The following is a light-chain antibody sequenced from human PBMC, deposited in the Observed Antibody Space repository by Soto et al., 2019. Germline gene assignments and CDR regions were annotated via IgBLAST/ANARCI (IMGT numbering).Light chain of an antibody. CDR2: GAS. V-gene: IGKV3-20*01. CDR3: QQYGGSAT. CDR1: QSVSNSY. Sequence: EIVLTQSPGTLSLSPGERATISCRASQSVSNSYLAWYQQKPGQAPRLLIYGASTRATGIPDRFSGSGSGTYFTLTVSRLEPEDFAVYYCQQYGGSATFGQGTKVEIK. J-gene: IGKJ1*01.